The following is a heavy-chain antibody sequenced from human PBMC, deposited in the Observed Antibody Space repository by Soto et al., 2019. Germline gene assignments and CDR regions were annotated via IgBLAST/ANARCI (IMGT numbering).Heavy chain of an antibody. V-gene: IGHV4-34*01. Sequence: QVQLQQWGAGLLKPSETLSLTCAVYGGSFSGYYWSWIRQPPGKGLEWSGEINHSGSTNYNPSLKSRVPISVDTSKNQFSLKLSSVTAADTAVYYCARMCIAADADGMDVWGQGTTVTVSS. CDR2: INHSGST. D-gene: IGHD6-13*01. J-gene: IGHJ6*02. CDR3: ARMCIAADADGMDV. CDR1: GGSFSGYY.